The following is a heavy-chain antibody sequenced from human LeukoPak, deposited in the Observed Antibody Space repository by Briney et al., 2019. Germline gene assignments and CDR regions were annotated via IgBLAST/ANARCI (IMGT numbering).Heavy chain of an antibody. CDR2: INPSGGST. CDR3: AREEWGNYYY. J-gene: IGHJ4*02. Sequence: ASVKVSCKASGYTFTSYDINWVRQATGQGLEWMGIINPSGGSTSYAQKFQGRVTMTRDTSTSTVHMELSSLRSEDTAVYYCAREEWGNYYYWGQGTLVTVSS. CDR1: GYTFTSYD. V-gene: IGHV1-46*01. D-gene: IGHD4-11*01.